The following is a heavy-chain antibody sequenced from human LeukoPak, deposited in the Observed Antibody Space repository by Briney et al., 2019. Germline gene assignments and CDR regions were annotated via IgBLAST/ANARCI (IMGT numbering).Heavy chain of an antibody. J-gene: IGHJ4*02. CDR2: IYYSGST. Sequence: KASETLSLTCTVSGGSISSGGYYWSWIRQHPGKGLEWIGYIYYSGSTYYNPSLKIRITISVDTSKNQFSLKLSSVTAADTAVYYCARVQVYDSSGYYSPLGIGYWGQGTLVTVSS. CDR3: ARVQVYDSSGYYSPLGIGY. D-gene: IGHD3-22*01. CDR1: GGSISSGGYY. V-gene: IGHV4-31*03.